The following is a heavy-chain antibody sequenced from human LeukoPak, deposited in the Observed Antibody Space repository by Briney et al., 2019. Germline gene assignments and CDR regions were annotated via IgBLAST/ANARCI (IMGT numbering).Heavy chain of an antibody. CDR1: GYTFTGYY. Sequence: ASVKVSCKASGYTFTGYYMHWVRQAPGQGLEWMGWINPNSGGTNYAQKFQGRVTMTRDTSISTAYMELSRLRSDDTAVYYCARCPISWYYYYYYGMDVWGQGTTVTVSS. CDR2: INPNSGGT. D-gene: IGHD5/OR15-5a*01. CDR3: ARCPISWYYYYYYGMDV. V-gene: IGHV1-2*02. J-gene: IGHJ6*02.